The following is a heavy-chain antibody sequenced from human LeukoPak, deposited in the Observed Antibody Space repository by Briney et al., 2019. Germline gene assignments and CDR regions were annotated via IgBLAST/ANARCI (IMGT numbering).Heavy chain of an antibody. CDR1: GFTFRSYG. J-gene: IGHJ4*02. Sequence: HPGGTLRLSCAVSGFTFRSYGMSWVRQAPGKGLEWVSAISGSGGSTYYADSVRGRFTISRDNSKNTLYLQMNSLRAEDTALYYCAKPAKTDYADYWGQGTLVTVSS. CDR2: ISGSGGST. CDR3: AKPAKTDYADY. D-gene: IGHD1-14*01. V-gene: IGHV3-23*01.